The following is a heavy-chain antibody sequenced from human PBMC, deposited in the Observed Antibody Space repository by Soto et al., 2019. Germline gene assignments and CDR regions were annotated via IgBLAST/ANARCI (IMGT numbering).Heavy chain of an antibody. V-gene: IGHV3-30-3*01. J-gene: IGHJ4*02. CDR1: GFTFSSYA. CDR2: ISYDGSNE. Sequence: HPGGSLRLSCAASGFTFSSYAMHWVRQSPGKGLEWVAVISYDGSNEYYADSVKGRFTISRDNSKNTLYLQMNSLRAEDTAVYYCATVGIAVAGPTLHDYFDYWGQGTLVTVSS. CDR3: ATVGIAVAGPTLHDYFDY. D-gene: IGHD6-19*01.